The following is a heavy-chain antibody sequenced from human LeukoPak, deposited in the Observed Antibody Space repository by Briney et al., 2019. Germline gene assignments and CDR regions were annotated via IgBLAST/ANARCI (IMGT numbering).Heavy chain of an antibody. CDR3: AKPLGGGACL. Sequence: PGRSLRLSCAASVFTFSRFGMHWVRQAPGKGLEWVGVIPYDGSNKFYAVSVKGRFTISRDNSKNTLYLQMNCLRGGDTAVYYCAKPLGGGACLWGQATLATVSS. D-gene: IGHD2-21*02. J-gene: IGHJ4*02. CDR1: VFTFSRFG. CDR2: IPYDGSNK. V-gene: IGHV3-30*18.